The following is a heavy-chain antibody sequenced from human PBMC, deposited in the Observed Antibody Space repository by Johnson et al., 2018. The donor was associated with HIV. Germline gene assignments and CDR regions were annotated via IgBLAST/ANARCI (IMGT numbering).Heavy chain of an antibody. J-gene: IGHJ3*02. Sequence: QVQLVESGGGVVQPGGSLRLSCAASGFTFSSYGMHWVRQAPGKGLAWVAFIRYDGSNKYYADSVKGRFTISRDNAKNSLYLQMNSLRAEDTALYYCARVGGINDYGDPGDAFDIWGQGTMVTVSS. CDR2: IRYDGSNK. D-gene: IGHD4-17*01. V-gene: IGHV3-30*02. CDR3: ARVGGINDYGDPGDAFDI. CDR1: GFTFSSYG.